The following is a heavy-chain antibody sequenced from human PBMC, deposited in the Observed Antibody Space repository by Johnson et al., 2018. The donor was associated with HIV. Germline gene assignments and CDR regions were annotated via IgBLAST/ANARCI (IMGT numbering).Heavy chain of an antibody. CDR3: ARDRSSGCRLCGNKGFDAVDI. J-gene: IGHJ3*02. CDR2: INWNGGST. V-gene: IGHV3-20*04. CDR1: GFTFSRYD. Sequence: VQLVESGGGVVQPGRSLRLSCAASGFTFSRYDMHWVRQAPGKGLEWVSGINWNGGSTGYADSVKGRFTISRDNAKNSLYLQMNSLRAEDTALYYCARDRSSGCRLCGNKGFDAVDIWGQGTMVTVSS. D-gene: IGHD6-19*01.